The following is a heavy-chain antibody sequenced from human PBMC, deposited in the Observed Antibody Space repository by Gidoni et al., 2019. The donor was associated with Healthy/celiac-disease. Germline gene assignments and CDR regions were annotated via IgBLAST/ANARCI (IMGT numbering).Heavy chain of an antibody. CDR1: GFTLSSDS. D-gene: IGHD3-10*01. J-gene: IGHJ6*02. V-gene: IGHV3-48*02. CDR3: ARDRGATERYYYGMDV. Sequence: EVQLVESGGGLVQPGGSLRLAGAASGFTLSSDSMNWVRQAPGKGLGWVSYISSSSSTIYYADSVKGRFTISRDNAKNSLYLQMNSLRDEDTAVYYCARDRGATERYYYGMDVWGQGTTVTVSS. CDR2: ISSSSSTI.